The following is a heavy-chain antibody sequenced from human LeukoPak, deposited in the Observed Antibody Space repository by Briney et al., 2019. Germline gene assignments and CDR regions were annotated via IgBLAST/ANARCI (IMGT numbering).Heavy chain of an antibody. CDR3: AKEELGDCGGDCPLFDY. CDR2: ISGSGGST. D-gene: IGHD2-21*01. V-gene: IGHV3-23*01. Sequence: GGSLRLSCAASGFTFSSYAMSWVRQAPGKGLEWVSAISGSGGSTYYADSVKGRFTISRDNSKNTLYLQMNSLRAEDTAVYYCAKEELGDCGGDCPLFDYWGQGTLVTVSS. CDR1: GFTFSSYA. J-gene: IGHJ4*02.